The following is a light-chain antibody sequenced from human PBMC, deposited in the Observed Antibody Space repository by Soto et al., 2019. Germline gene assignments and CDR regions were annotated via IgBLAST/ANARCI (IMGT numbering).Light chain of an antibody. Sequence: QSALTQPASVSGSPGQSITISCTGTSSDVGGYNYVSWYQHHPGKAPKVMIYDVSNRPSGVSNRFSGSKSGNTASLTISRLQAEDEADYYCSSYTISSTLVFGGGTKLTVL. V-gene: IGLV2-14*03. CDR2: DVS. CDR1: SSDVGGYNY. J-gene: IGLJ2*01. CDR3: SSYTISSTLV.